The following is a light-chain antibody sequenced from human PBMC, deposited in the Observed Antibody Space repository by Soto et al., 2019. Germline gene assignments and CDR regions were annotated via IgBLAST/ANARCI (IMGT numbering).Light chain of an antibody. CDR1: QSVNSY. J-gene: IGKJ5*01. V-gene: IGKV3-11*01. CDR2: DTS. Sequence: EIVLTQSPATLSLSPGERATLSCRASQSVNSYLAWYQQKPGQVPRLLIYDTSNRATGIPARFSGSGSGTDFTLTISCLAPEDFAVYYCQHRSNWPPGFGQGTRLEIK. CDR3: QHRSNWPPG.